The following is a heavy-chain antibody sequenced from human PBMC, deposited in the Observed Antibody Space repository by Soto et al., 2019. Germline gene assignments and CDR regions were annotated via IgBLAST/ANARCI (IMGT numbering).Heavy chain of an antibody. D-gene: IGHD2-2*02. V-gene: IGHV3-30-3*01. J-gene: IGHJ6*02. CDR2: ISYAVYNK. Sequence: QVQLVESGGGVVQPGRSLTLSCAASGFSLNSYAMHWVRQAPGKGLEWVAVISYAVYNKKNGDSVKGRFTISRDNSKNKVYLQMDSLRTEETAVYYCESDCSSHTCYRQGGMDVWGRGSTVTVSS. CDR1: GFSLNSYA. CDR3: ESDCSSHTCYRQGGMDV.